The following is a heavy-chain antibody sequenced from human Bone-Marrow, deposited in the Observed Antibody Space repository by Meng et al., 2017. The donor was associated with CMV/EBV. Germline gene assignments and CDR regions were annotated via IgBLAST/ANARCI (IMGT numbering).Heavy chain of an antibody. CDR1: GFSLSNARMG. D-gene: IGHD5-18*01. J-gene: IGHJ4*02. CDR3: ARGYSYGHIDS. Sequence: SGPTLVKPTETLSLSCTVSGFSLSNARMGVSWSRQPPGKALEWVAHFFANDERSYSTSLKRRLTISKDTSKSQAVLTMTNMDPVDTATYYCARGYSYGHIDSWGQGTLVTVSS. V-gene: IGHV2-26*01. CDR2: FFANDER.